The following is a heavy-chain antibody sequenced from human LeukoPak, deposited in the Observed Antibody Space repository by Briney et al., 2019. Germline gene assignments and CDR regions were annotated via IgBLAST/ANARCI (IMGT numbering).Heavy chain of an antibody. CDR2: ISYDGSNK. V-gene: IGHV3-30*03. D-gene: IGHD3-16*01. CDR1: GFTFSSYG. CDR3: ARGRLGGTFDY. J-gene: IGHJ4*02. Sequence: PGGSLRLSCAASGFTFSSYGMHWVRQAPGKGLEWVAVISYDGSNKYYADSVKGRFTISRDNSKNTLYLQMNSLRAEDTAVYYCARGRLGGTFDYWGQGTLVTVSS.